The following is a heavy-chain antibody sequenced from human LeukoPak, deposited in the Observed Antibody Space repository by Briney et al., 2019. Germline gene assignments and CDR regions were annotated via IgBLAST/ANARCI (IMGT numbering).Heavy chain of an antibody. V-gene: IGHV3-23*01. CDR3: AKVTYYYDSSGYYWGPVDY. CDR2: ISGSGGST. D-gene: IGHD3-22*01. CDR1: GFTFSSYA. J-gene: IGHJ4*02. Sequence: PGGSLRLSCAASGFTFSSYAMSWVRQAPGKGLEWVSAISGSGGSTYYADSVKGRFTISRDNSKNTLYLQMNSLRAEDTAVYYCAKVTYYYDSSGYYWGPVDYWGQGTLVTVSS.